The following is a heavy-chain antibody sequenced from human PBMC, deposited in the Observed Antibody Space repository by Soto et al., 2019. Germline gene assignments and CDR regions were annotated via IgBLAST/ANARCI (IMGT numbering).Heavy chain of an antibody. Sequence: QVQLVQSGAEVQKPGSSVNVSCKASGGTFSSYAISWVRQAPGQGLEWMGGIIPIFGTANYAQKFQGRVTNTADESTSTDYMELSSLRSEDTAVYYCAIYSGITGTIPFDYWGQGTLVTVSS. CDR2: IIPIFGTA. V-gene: IGHV1-69*01. J-gene: IGHJ4*02. CDR3: AIYSGITGTIPFDY. CDR1: GGTFSSYA. D-gene: IGHD1-7*01.